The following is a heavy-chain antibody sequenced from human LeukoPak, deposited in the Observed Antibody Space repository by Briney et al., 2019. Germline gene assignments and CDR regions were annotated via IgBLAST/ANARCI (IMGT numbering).Heavy chain of an antibody. CDR3: ARKAQYNGHFPLDY. V-gene: IGHV3-23*01. CDR1: GFTFTSYS. D-gene: IGHD1-26*01. Sequence: GGSLRLSCAASGFTFTSYSMSWVRQAPGKGLEWVSGTSDRGDYTYYADSVKGRFTISGDSSKNTLFLQMNSLRAEDTALYFCARKAQYNGHFPLDYWGQGTLVTVSS. J-gene: IGHJ4*02. CDR2: TSDRGDYT.